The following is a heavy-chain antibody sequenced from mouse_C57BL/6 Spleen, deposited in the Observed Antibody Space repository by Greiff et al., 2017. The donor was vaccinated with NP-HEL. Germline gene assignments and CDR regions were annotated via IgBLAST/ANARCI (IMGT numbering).Heavy chain of an antibody. V-gene: IGHV7-3*01. CDR1: GFTFTDYY. D-gene: IGHD1-1*01. Sequence: EVMLVESGGGLVQPGGSLSLSCAASGFTFTDYYMSWVRQPPGKALEWLGFIRNKANGYTTEYSASVKGRFTISRDNSQSILYLQMNALRAEDSATYYCARYHYGIYWYFDVWGTGTTVTVSS. J-gene: IGHJ1*03. CDR2: IRNKANGYTT. CDR3: ARYHYGIYWYFDV.